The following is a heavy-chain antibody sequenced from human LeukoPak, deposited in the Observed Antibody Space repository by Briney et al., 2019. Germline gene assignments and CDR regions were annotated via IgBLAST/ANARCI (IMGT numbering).Heavy chain of an antibody. CDR2: IYYSGNT. D-gene: IGHD3/OR15-3a*01. V-gene: IGHV4-59*08. Sequence: SETLSLTCTVSGGSISSSYWSWIRQPPGKGLEWIGFIYYSGNTHYNPSLKSRVTISVDTSKNQFSLKLSSVTAADTAVYYCAKHQRGRFDYWGQGTLVTVSS. CDR1: GGSISSSY. CDR3: AKHQRGRFDY. J-gene: IGHJ4*02.